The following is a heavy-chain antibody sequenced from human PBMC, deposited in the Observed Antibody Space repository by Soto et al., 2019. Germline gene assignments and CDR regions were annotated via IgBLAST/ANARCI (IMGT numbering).Heavy chain of an antibody. D-gene: IGHD6-13*01. V-gene: IGHV4-34*01. CDR2: INHSGST. CDR3: ARGLDQQQLVRAYAFDI. J-gene: IGHJ3*02. Sequence: SETLSLTCAVYGGSFSGYYWSWIRQPPGKGLEWIGEINHSGSTNYNPSLKSRVTISVDTSKNQFSLKLSSVTAADTAVYYCARGLDQQQLVRAYAFDIWGQGTMVTVSS. CDR1: GGSFSGYY.